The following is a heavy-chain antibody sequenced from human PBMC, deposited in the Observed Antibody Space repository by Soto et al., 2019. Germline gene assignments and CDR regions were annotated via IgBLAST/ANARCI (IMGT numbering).Heavy chain of an antibody. CDR1: GFTFSDYY. Sequence: GGSLRLSCAASGFTFSDYYMSWIRQAPGKGLEWVSYISSSSSYTNYADSVKGRFTISRDNAKNSLYLQMNSLRAEDTAVYYCARIGSSSWYYFDYWGQGTLVTVS. V-gene: IGHV3-11*06. D-gene: IGHD6-13*01. CDR2: ISSSSSYT. CDR3: ARIGSSSWYYFDY. J-gene: IGHJ4*02.